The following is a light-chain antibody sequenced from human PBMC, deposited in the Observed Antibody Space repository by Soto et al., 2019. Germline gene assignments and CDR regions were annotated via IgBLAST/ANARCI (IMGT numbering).Light chain of an antibody. V-gene: IGKV1-39*01. CDR2: GTS. CDR1: QAINTY. Sequence: DIQMTQSPSFLSASVGDRVTISCRASQAINTYLNWYQQKPGKAPKLLIYGTSDLQNGVPSRFSGGGSGTDFTLTISSLQPEDFAIYYCQQSYSTLLITFGQGTRLEV. J-gene: IGKJ5*01. CDR3: QQSYSTLLIT.